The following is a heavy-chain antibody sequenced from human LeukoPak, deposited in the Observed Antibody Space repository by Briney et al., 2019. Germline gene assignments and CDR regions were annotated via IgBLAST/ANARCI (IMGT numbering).Heavy chain of an antibody. J-gene: IGHJ5*02. D-gene: IGHD2-15*01. Sequence: ASVKVSCKASGYTFTSYDINRVRQATGQGLEWMGWMNPNSGNTGYAQKFQGRVTMTRNTSISTAYMELSSLRSEDTAVYYCASDIGYCSGGSCHNWFDPWGQGTLVTVSS. CDR3: ASDIGYCSGGSCHNWFDP. CDR2: MNPNSGNT. V-gene: IGHV1-8*01. CDR1: GYTFTSYD.